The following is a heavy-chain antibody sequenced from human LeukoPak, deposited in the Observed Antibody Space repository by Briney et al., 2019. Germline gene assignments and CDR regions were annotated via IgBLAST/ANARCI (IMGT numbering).Heavy chain of an antibody. CDR1: GFSFSSYN. CDR3: ARDPYSGTYGDTYYYYMDV. V-gene: IGHV3-21*01. CDR2: ITSSSTYT. D-gene: IGHD1-26*01. Sequence: PGGSLRLSCAASGFSFSSYNMNWVRQAPGKGLEWDSSITSSSTYTFYADSVKGRFTISRDNARNSLYLQMSSLRAEDTAVYYCARDPYSGTYGDTYYYYMDVWGKGTTVTISS. J-gene: IGHJ6*03.